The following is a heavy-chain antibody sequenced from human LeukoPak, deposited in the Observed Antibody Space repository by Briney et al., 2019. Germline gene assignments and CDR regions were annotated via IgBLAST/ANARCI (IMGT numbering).Heavy chain of an antibody. Sequence: SETLSLTCTVSGYSISSGYYWGWIRQPPGKGLEWIGSIYHSGSTYYNPSLKSRVTISVDTSKNQFSLKLSSVTAADTAVYYCARRGYDFWSGSYYYYMDVWGKGTTVTVSS. CDR1: GYSISSGYY. J-gene: IGHJ6*03. D-gene: IGHD3-3*01. CDR2: IYHSGST. CDR3: ARRGYDFWSGSYYYYMDV. V-gene: IGHV4-38-2*02.